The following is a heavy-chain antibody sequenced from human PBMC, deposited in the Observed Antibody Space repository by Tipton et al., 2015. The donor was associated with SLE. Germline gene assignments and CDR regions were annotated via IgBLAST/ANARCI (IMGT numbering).Heavy chain of an antibody. J-gene: IGHJ4*02. CDR2: ISSSSSYI. Sequence: SGFTFSSYSMNWVRQAPGKGLEWVSSISSSSSYIYYADSVKGRFTISRDNAKNSLYLQMNSLRAEDTAVYYCARGDPPYDSSGKFGGYWGQGTLVTVSS. V-gene: IGHV3-21*01. D-gene: IGHD3-22*01. CDR3: ARGDPPYDSSGKFGGY. CDR1: GFTFSSYS.